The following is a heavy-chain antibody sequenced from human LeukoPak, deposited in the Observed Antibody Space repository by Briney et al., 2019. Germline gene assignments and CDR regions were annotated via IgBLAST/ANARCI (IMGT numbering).Heavy chain of an antibody. V-gene: IGHV1-18*01. CDR2: ISVYNGNT. CDR3: ARSPLAGATRVDF. Sequence: GASVKVSCKASGYTFANFGITWVRQAPGQGLEWMGWISVYNGNTNYAQNLQGRVTLTTDTSTSTAYMELRSLRSDDTAVYYCARSPLAGATRVDFWGQGTLVTVSS. CDR1: GYTFANFG. J-gene: IGHJ4*02. D-gene: IGHD1-26*01.